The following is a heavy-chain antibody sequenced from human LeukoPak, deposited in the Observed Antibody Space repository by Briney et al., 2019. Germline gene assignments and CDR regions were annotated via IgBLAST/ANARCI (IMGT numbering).Heavy chain of an antibody. J-gene: IGHJ6*02. Sequence: GGSLRLSCAASGFTFSSYGMHWVRQAPGKGLEWVAVIWYDGSNKYYADSVKGRLTISRDNSKNTLYLQMNSLRAEDTAVYYCARDTAYSSSWYWDLDYYYYGMDVWGQGTTVTVSS. CDR1: GFTFSSYG. V-gene: IGHV3-33*01. CDR2: IWYDGSNK. D-gene: IGHD6-13*01. CDR3: ARDTAYSSSWYWDLDYYYYGMDV.